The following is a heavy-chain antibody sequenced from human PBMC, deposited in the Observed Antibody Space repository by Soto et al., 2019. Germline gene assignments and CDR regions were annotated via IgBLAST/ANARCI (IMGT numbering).Heavy chain of an antibody. V-gene: IGHV1-18*01. Sequence: ASVKVSCKASGYTFTSYGISGVRQAPGQGLEWMGWISAYNGNTNYAQKLQGRITMTTDTSTSTAYMELRSLRSDDTAVYYCAIRYCSGGSCYQNDYWGQGTLVTVSS. CDR3: AIRYCSGGSCYQNDY. D-gene: IGHD2-15*01. J-gene: IGHJ4*02. CDR1: GYTFTSYG. CDR2: ISAYNGNT.